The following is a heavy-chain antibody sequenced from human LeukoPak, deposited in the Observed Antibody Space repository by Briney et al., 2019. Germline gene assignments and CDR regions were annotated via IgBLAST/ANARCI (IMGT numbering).Heavy chain of an antibody. V-gene: IGHV3-30-3*01. D-gene: IGHD2-21*01. CDR2: ISYDGSNK. Sequence: GRSLRLSCAASGFTFSSYAMHWVRQAPGKGLEWVAVISYDGSNKYYADSVKGRFTISRDNSKKTLYLQMNSLRAEDTAVYYCARGFRYFDLWGRDTLVTVSS. CDR3: ARGFRYFDL. J-gene: IGHJ2*01. CDR1: GFTFSSYA.